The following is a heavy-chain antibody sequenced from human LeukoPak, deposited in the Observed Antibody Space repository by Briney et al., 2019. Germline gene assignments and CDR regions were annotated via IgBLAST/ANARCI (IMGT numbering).Heavy chain of an antibody. CDR3: ARDAIYFGAFDI. J-gene: IGHJ3*02. CDR1: GGSISSGDYY. CDR2: IYYSGST. Sequence: MPSQTLSLTCTLSGGSISSGDYYWSRIRQPPGKGLEWIGYIYYSGSTYYNPSLKSRVTISVDTSKNQFSLKLSSVTAADTAVYYCARDAIYFGAFDIWGQGTMVTVSS. D-gene: IGHD2/OR15-2a*01. V-gene: IGHV4-30-4*01.